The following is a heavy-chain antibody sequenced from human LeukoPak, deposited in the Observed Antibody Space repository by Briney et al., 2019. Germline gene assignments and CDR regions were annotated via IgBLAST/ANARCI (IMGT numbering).Heavy chain of an antibody. Sequence: GGSLRLSCTASGFTTHYWLNWVRQSPGKGLEWVSAISAGGSTYYADSVKGRFTISRDNSKNTLYLQMNSLRAEDTGVYYCAKRGQYYYDSSGYYYQDWGQGTLVIVSS. CDR3: AKRGQYYYDSSGYYYQD. CDR1: GFTTHYW. J-gene: IGHJ4*02. D-gene: IGHD3-22*01. V-gene: IGHV3-23*01. CDR2: ISAGGST.